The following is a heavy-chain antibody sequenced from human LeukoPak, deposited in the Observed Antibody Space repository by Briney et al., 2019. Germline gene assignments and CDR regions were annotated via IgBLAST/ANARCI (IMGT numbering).Heavy chain of an antibody. Sequence: ASVKVSCKASGYIFTSSGISWVRQAPGQGLEWMGWISANNGSTSYAQKFQGRVTMTRDTSTSTVYMDLSSLRSEDTAVYYCARERRPGDGYNPPDIWGQGTMVTVSS. CDR2: ISANNGST. CDR3: ARERRPGDGYNPPDI. V-gene: IGHV1-18*01. CDR1: GYIFTSSG. J-gene: IGHJ3*02. D-gene: IGHD5-24*01.